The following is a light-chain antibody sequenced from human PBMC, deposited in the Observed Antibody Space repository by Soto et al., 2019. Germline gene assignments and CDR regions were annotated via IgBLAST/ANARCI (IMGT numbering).Light chain of an antibody. CDR3: SSYAGSNNFV. V-gene: IGLV2-8*01. Sequence: QSALTQPPSASGSPGQSVTISCTGTSSDFGGYNFVSWYQQHPGKAPRLMIYEATKRPSGVPDRFSASKSGNTASLTVSGLQAEDEADYYCSSYAGSNNFVFGTGTKVTVL. CDR1: SSDFGGYNF. J-gene: IGLJ1*01. CDR2: EAT.